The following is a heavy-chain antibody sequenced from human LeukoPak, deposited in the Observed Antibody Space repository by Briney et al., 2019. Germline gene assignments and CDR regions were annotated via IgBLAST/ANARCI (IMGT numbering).Heavy chain of an antibody. V-gene: IGHV3-30-3*01. Sequence: GGSLRLSCAASGFTFSSYAMHWVRQAPGKGLEWVAVISYDGSNKYYADSVKGRFTISRDNSKNTLYLQMNSLRAEDTAVYYCARDIVGWLQFAYYFDYWGQGTLVTVSS. CDR1: GFTFSSYA. D-gene: IGHD5-24*01. CDR3: ARDIVGWLQFAYYFDY. CDR2: ISYDGSNK. J-gene: IGHJ4*02.